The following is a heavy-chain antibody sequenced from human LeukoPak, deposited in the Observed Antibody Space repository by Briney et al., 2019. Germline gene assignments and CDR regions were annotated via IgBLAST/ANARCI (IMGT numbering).Heavy chain of an antibody. Sequence: SGGSLRLSCAASGFTFSSYGMSWVRQAPGKGLEWVSAISGSGGSTYYADSVKGRFTISRDNSKNTLYLQMNSLRSEDTAVYYCARDKNRPIGSENIVVSLPLMDVWGKGTTVTVSS. J-gene: IGHJ6*03. D-gene: IGHD2-2*01. V-gene: IGHV3-23*01. CDR2: ISGSGGST. CDR3: ARDKNRPIGSENIVVSLPLMDV. CDR1: GFTFSSYG.